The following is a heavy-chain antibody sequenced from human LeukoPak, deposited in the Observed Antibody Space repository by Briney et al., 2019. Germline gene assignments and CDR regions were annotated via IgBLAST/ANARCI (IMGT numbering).Heavy chain of an antibody. V-gene: IGHV4-61*02. D-gene: IGHD2-21*01. CDR2: IYTSGST. CDR1: GGSISSGSFY. CDR3: ARDGGIVVVIAYRD. Sequence: SETLSLTCTVSGGSISSGSFYWSWVRQPAGKGLELIGRIYTSGSTNYNPSLKSRVTISVDTSKNHFSLRLSSVTAADTAVYYCARDGGIVVVIAYRDWGQGTLVTVSS. J-gene: IGHJ4*02.